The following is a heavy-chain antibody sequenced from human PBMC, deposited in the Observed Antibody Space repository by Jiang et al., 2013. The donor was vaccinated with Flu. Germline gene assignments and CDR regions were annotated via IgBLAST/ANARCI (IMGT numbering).Heavy chain of an antibody. CDR3: ARAGVWGSYRYGPEPYYFDY. CDR1: GGSISSGSYY. J-gene: IGHJ4*02. Sequence: GSGLVKPSQTLSLTCTVSGGSISSGSYYWSWIRQPAGKGLEWIGRIYTSGSTNYNPSLKSRVTISVDTSKNQFSLKLSSVTAADTAVYYCARAGVWGSYRYGPEPYYFDYWGQGTLVTVSS. D-gene: IGHD3-16*02. V-gene: IGHV4-61*02. CDR2: IYTSGST.